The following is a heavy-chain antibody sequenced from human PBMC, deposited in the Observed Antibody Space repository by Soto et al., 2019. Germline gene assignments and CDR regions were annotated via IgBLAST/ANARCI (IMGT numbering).Heavy chain of an antibody. CDR3: ARGYSSGWFPFLNWFDP. V-gene: IGHV1-8*01. J-gene: IGHJ5*02. CDR2: MNPNSGNT. CDR1: GYTFTSYD. Sequence: VKVSCKASGYTFTSYDINWVRQATGQGLEWMGWMNPNSGNTGYAQKFQGRVTITRNTSISTAYMELSSLRSEDTAVYYCARGYSSGWFPFLNWFDPWGQGTLVTVSS. D-gene: IGHD6-19*01.